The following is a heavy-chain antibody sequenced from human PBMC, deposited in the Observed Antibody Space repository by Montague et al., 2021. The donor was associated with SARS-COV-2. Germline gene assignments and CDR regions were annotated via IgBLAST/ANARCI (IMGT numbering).Heavy chain of an antibody. CDR2: ISGSGGST. V-gene: IGHV3-23*01. CDR3: STPRDYYGAAFDY. Sequence: SLRLSCAASGFTFSSYAMSWVRQAPGKGLEWVSAISGSGGSTYYADSVKGRFTISRDNSKNTLYLQMNSLRAEDTAVYYCSTPRDYYGAAFDYWGQGTLVSVSS. J-gene: IGHJ4*02. D-gene: IGHD3-10*01. CDR1: GFTFSSYA.